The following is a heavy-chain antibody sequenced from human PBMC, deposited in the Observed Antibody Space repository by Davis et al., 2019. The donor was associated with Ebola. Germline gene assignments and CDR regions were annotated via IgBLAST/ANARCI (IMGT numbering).Heavy chain of an antibody. V-gene: IGHV3-23*01. CDR1: GFTVSSDY. CDR3: AKGADGSGYSPSDS. CDR2: IGGSGGST. Sequence: GGSLRLSCVASGFTVSSDYMSWVRQAPGKGLEWVSGIGGSGGSTNYADSVKGRFTISRDNSKNTLYLQMNSLRAEDTAIYYCAKGADGSGYSPSDSWGQGTLVTVSS. J-gene: IGHJ4*02. D-gene: IGHD2-15*01.